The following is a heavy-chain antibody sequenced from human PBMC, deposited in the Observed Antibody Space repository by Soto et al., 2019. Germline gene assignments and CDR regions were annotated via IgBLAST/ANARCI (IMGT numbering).Heavy chain of an antibody. V-gene: IGHV1-8*01. J-gene: IGHJ3*02. D-gene: IGHD6-19*01. CDR3: AGGAVAGTGAFDI. CDR1: GSTFPSYD. CDR2: MNPNSGNT. Sequence: ASVKVSSKASGSTFPSYDINWVRQATGQGLEWMGWMNPNSGNTGYAQKFQGRVTMTRNTSISTAYMELSSLRSEDTAVYYCAGGAVAGTGAFDIWGQGTMVTVSS.